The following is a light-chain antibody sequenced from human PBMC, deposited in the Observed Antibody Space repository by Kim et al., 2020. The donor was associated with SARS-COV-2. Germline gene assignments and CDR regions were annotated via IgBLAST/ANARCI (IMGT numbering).Light chain of an antibody. CDR2: DAS. J-gene: IGKJ4*01. Sequence: EIVLTQSPATLSLSPGERATLSCRASQSVSSYLAWYQQKPGQAPSLLIYDASNRATGIPARFSGSGSGTDFTLTISSLEPEDFAVYYCQQRSNWPPTTFGGGTKVDIK. CDR3: QQRSNWPPTT. CDR1: QSVSSY. V-gene: IGKV3-11*01.